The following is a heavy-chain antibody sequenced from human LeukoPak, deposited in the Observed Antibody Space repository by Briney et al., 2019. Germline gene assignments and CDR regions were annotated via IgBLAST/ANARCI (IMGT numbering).Heavy chain of an antibody. J-gene: IGHJ4*01. Sequence: SETLSLTCTVSGGSISSSSYFWGWIRQPPGKGLEWIGSIFYSGSTYYNPSLNSRVTISVDTSKNQFSLRLSSVTAAATAVYYCARQMNTLPADDSGHGNPVTVSS. CDR1: GGSISSSSYF. CDR3: ARQMNTLPADD. V-gene: IGHV4-39*01. CDR2: IFYSGST. D-gene: IGHD2-15*01.